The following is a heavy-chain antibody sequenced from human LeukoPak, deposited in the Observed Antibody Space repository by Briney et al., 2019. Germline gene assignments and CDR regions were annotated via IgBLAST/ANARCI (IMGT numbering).Heavy chain of an antibody. Sequence: GGSLRLSCAASGFTFDDYAMPWVRQAPGKGLEWVSGISWNSGSIGYADSVKGRFTISRDNAKNSLYLQMNSLRAEDTALYYCAKDEGYGDYVGNAFDIWGQGTMVTVSS. CDR2: ISWNSGSI. CDR3: AKDEGYGDYVGNAFDI. D-gene: IGHD4-17*01. V-gene: IGHV3-9*01. CDR1: GFTFDDYA. J-gene: IGHJ3*02.